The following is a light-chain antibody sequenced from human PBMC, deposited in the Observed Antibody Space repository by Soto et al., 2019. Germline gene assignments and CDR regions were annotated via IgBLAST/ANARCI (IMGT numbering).Light chain of an antibody. Sequence: EVVMTQSPATLSVSPGERVTLSCRASQSINGHLAWYQQKPGQAPRLLIHGASTRATGIPARFSGSGFGTEFILTISSLQSEDFAIYYCQQYNTWLWTFGQGTKVEI. J-gene: IGKJ1*01. V-gene: IGKV3-15*01. CDR2: GAS. CDR1: QSINGH. CDR3: QQYNTWLWT.